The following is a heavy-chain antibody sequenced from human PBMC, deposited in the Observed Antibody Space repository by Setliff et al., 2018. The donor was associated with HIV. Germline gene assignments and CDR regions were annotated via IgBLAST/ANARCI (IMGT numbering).Heavy chain of an antibody. CDR3: ARCRSTGWRRAFDV. D-gene: IGHD6-19*01. CDR2: IDHSSST. Sequence: PSETLSLTCAVSGGAFNDCYWGWSRQPPRKGLEWIREIDHSSSTTNNPSLKSRLTISVDTSTKQFSLMLTSLIAAETSVEFCARCRSTGWRRAFDVWGQGTKVTVSS. V-gene: IGHV4-34*01. CDR1: GGAFNDCY. J-gene: IGHJ3*01.